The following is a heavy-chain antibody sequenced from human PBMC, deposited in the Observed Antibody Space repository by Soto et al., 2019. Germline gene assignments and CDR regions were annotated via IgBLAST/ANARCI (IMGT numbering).Heavy chain of an antibody. Sequence: GGSLRLSCAASGFTFSRYAMSWVRQAPGKGLEWVSGISASGGNAYYPDSVKGRFTISRDNSKNTLYLQMNNLRVEDKAIYYCADGGEWSFQFEYWGRGTLVTVSS. V-gene: IGHV3-23*01. D-gene: IGHD3-3*01. J-gene: IGHJ4*02. CDR1: GFTFSRYA. CDR2: ISASGGNA. CDR3: ADGGEWSFQFEY.